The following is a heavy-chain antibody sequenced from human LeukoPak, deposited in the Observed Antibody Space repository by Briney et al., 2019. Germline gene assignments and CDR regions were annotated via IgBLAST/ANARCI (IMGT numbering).Heavy chain of an antibody. V-gene: IGHV3-23*01. CDR1: GFTFSSYA. Sequence: PGGSLRLSCAASGFTFSSYAMSWVRQAPGKGLEWVSAISGSGGSTYYADSVKGRFTISRDNSKNTLYLQMNSLRAEDTAVYYCAKDLGSEFDSSGYYDYWGQGTLVTVSS. CDR2: ISGSGGST. J-gene: IGHJ4*02. D-gene: IGHD3-22*01. CDR3: AKDLGSEFDSSGYYDY.